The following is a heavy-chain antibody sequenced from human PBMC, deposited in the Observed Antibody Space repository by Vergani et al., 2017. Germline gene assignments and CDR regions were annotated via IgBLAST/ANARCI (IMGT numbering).Heavy chain of an antibody. V-gene: IGHV3-23*01. CDR1: GFTFSSYA. Sequence: EVQLLESGGGLVQPGGSLRLSCAASGFTFSSYAMSWVRPAPGKGLEWVSAISGSGGSTYYADSVKGRFTISRDNSKNTLYLQMNSLRAEDMAVYYCVGGTQLLWFGDSYYGMDVWGQGTTVTVSS. D-gene: IGHD3-10*01. CDR2: ISGSGGST. CDR3: VGGTQLLWFGDSYYGMDV. J-gene: IGHJ6*02.